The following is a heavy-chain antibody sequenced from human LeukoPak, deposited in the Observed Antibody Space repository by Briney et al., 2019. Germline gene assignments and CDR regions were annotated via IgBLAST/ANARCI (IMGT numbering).Heavy chain of an antibody. CDR1: GGSISSYY. J-gene: IGHJ4*02. Sequence: PSETLSLTCTVSGGSISSYYWSWIRQPPGKGLEWIGYIYYSGSTNYNPSLKSRVTISVDTSKNQSSLKLSSVTAADTAVYYCARDNRRGEFDYWGQGTLVTVSS. CDR2: IYYSGST. D-gene: IGHD3-3*01. V-gene: IGHV4-59*01. CDR3: ARDNRRGEFDY.